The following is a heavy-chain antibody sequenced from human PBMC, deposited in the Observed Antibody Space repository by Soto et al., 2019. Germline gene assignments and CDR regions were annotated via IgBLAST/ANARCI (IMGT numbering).Heavy chain of an antibody. CDR3: ASSGSAARAYYYYGMDV. Sequence: VQLVESGGGLVKPGGSLRLSCAASGFTFSSYSMNWVRQAPGKGLEWVSSISSSSSYIYYADSVKGRFTISRDNAKNSLYLQMNSLRAEDTAVYYCASSGSAARAYYYYGMDVWGQGTTVTVSS. CDR2: ISSSSSYI. J-gene: IGHJ6*02. V-gene: IGHV3-21*01. D-gene: IGHD2-15*01. CDR1: GFTFSSYS.